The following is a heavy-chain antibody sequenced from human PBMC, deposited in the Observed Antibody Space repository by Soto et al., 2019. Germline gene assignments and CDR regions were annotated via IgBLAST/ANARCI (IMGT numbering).Heavy chain of an antibody. D-gene: IGHD3-16*01. V-gene: IGHV2-5*02. CDR2: IYWDDDK. CDR1: GFSLTTRGVG. CDR3: AHIPNYYQYDWFDP. J-gene: IGHJ5*02. Sequence: QITLKESVPTLVKPTQTLTLTCTVSGFSLTTRGVGVGWIRQPPGKALECLALIYWDDDKRYSPSLQSRLSITKDTSKNQVVLTMTNVDPVDTATYYCAHIPNYYQYDWFDPWGQGTLVSVSS.